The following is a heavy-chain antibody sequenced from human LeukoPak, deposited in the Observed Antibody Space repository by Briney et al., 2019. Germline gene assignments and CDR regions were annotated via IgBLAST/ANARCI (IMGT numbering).Heavy chain of an antibody. CDR1: GFTFTSSA. CDR3: AARGIAVAGYDAFDI. Sequence: ASVKVSRKASGFTFTSSAVQWVRQARGQRLEWIGWIVVGSGNTNYAQKFQERVTITRDMSTSTAYMELSSLRSEDTAVYYCAARGIAVAGYDAFDIWGQETMVTVSS. V-gene: IGHV1-58*01. J-gene: IGHJ3*02. CDR2: IVVGSGNT. D-gene: IGHD6-19*01.